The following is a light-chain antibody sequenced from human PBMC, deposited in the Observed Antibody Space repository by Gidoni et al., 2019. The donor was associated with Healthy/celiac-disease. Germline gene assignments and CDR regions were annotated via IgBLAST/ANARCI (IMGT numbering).Light chain of an antibody. Sequence: IVMTHSPATLSVAPGKRATLSCRASQSISSNLGWYQQKPGQAPRLLIYGASTRATGIPARFSGSGSGTEFTLTISSLQSEDFAVYYCQQYNNWPRTFGQGTKVEIK. V-gene: IGKV3-15*01. J-gene: IGKJ1*01. CDR2: GAS. CDR1: QSISSN. CDR3: QQYNNWPRT.